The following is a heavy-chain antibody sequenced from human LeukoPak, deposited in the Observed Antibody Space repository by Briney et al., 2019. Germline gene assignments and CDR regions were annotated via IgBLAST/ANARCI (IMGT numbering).Heavy chain of an antibody. D-gene: IGHD3-22*01. CDR3: ARGDPRTETYYYDTSGHKGAGTFDI. J-gene: IGHJ3*02. CDR2: IYYSGST. CDR1: GGPITTYY. Sequence: SETLSLTCTVSGGPITTYYWSWIRQPPGKGLEWIGYIYYSGSTNYNPSLKSRVTISVDTSKNQFSLKLSSVSAADTAVYYCARGDPRTETYYYDTSGHKGAGTFDIWGQGTMVTVSS. V-gene: IGHV4-59*01.